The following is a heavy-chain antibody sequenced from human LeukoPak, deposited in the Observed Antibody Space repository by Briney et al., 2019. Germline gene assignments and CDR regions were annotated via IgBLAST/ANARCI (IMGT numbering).Heavy chain of an antibody. V-gene: IGHV4-61*02. J-gene: IGHJ4*02. Sequence: SETLSLTCTVSGDSITTDNFFWTWIRQPAGKGLEWIGRVKPSGGTDYNPPLTSRVIISVDTSRTQYSLRLSSVTAADAAVYYCARYRSGYLDYWGQGTLVTVSS. CDR2: VKPSGGT. D-gene: IGHD1-1*01. CDR3: ARYRSGYLDY. CDR1: GDSITTDNFF.